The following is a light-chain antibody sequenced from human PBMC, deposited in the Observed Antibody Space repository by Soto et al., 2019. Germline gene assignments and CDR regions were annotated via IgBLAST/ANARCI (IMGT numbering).Light chain of an antibody. CDR3: QQYNDYSWT. CDR1: QSISAW. J-gene: IGKJ1*01. V-gene: IGKV1-5*03. CDR2: KAS. Sequence: DIQMTQSPSTLSASVGDRVSINCRASQSISAWLAWYQQKPGKAPRLLIYKASTLEIGVPSRFSGSGSGTEFTLTISSLQSDDVSTYFCQQYNDYSWTCGQGTNVELQ.